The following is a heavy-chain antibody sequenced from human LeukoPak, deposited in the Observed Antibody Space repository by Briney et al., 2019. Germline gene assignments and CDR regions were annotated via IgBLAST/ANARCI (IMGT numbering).Heavy chain of an antibody. J-gene: IGHJ4*02. CDR1: GFTFSSYA. CDR2: ISGSGGST. CDR3: AKDRTKYYYDSSGLFDY. D-gene: IGHD3-22*01. V-gene: IGHV3-23*01. Sequence: QPGGSLRLSCAASGFTFSSYAMSWVRQAPGKGLEGVSAISGSGGSTYYADSVKGRFTISRDNSKNTLYLQMNSLRAEDTAVYYCAKDRTKYYYDSSGLFDYWGQGTLVTVSS.